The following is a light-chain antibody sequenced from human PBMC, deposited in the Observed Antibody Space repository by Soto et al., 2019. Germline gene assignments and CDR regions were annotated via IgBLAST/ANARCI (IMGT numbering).Light chain of an antibody. CDR3: QQYNSYWT. CDR1: QSISSR. J-gene: IGKJ1*01. CDR2: DAS. V-gene: IGKV1-5*01. Sequence: DIQMTQSPSTLSASVGDRVTITCRASQSISSRLAWYQQKPGQAPKLLIYDASSLEIGGPSRFSGSGSGTELTRTISSLQPDEFATYGCQQYNSYWTFGRGTKVEIK.